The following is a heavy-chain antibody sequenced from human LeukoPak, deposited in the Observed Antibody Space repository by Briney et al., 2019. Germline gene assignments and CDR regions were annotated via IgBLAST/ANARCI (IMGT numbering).Heavy chain of an antibody. CDR2: ISGSGGST. CDR3: ARAKPKNMVRGLIMRRESRYYFDY. J-gene: IGHJ4*02. Sequence: GGSLRLSCAASGFTVRNNYMSWVRQAPGKGLEWVSAISGSGGSTYYADSVKGRLTISRDNSKSTLYIQMNSLRAEGTAVYYCARAKPKNMVRGLIMRRESRYYFDYWGQGTLVTVSS. CDR1: GFTVRNNY. D-gene: IGHD3-10*01. V-gene: IGHV3-23*01.